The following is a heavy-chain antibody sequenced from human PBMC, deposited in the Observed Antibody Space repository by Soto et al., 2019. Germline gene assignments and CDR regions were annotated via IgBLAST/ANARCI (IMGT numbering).Heavy chain of an antibody. CDR2: IYYSGGT. J-gene: IGHJ4*02. CDR1: GGSISSGGYY. Sequence: QVQLQESGPGLVKPSQTLSLTCTVSGGSISSGGYYWSWIRQHPGKGLEWIGYIYYSGGTYYNPSRKSRVTISVDTSKNQFSLKLSSVTAADTAVYYCASVDTAMATFDYWGQGTLVTVSS. D-gene: IGHD5-18*01. V-gene: IGHV4-31*03. CDR3: ASVDTAMATFDY.